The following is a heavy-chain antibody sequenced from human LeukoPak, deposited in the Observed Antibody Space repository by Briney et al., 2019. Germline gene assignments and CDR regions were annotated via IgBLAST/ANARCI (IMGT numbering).Heavy chain of an antibody. CDR2: ISSSGSTI. Sequence: GGSLRLSCAASGFTFSDYYMSWIRQAPGKGLEWVSYISSSGSTIYYADSVKGRFTISRDNAKNSLYLQMNSLRAEDTAVYYCARAMTYYYDSSGYVAWWGQGTLVTVSS. V-gene: IGHV3-11*01. CDR3: ARAMTYYYDSSGYVAW. J-gene: IGHJ4*02. D-gene: IGHD3-22*01. CDR1: GFTFSDYY.